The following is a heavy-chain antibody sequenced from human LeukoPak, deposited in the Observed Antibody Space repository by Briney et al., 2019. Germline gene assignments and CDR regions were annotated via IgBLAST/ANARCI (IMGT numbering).Heavy chain of an antibody. CDR3: ARPYCSSTSCWGFDP. CDR2: INPSGGST. J-gene: IGHJ5*02. CDR1: GYTFTGYY. V-gene: IGHV1-46*01. Sequence: ASVKVSCKASGYTFTGYYMHWVRQAPGQGLEWMGIINPSGGSTSYAQKFQGRVTMTRDTSTSTVYMELSSLRSEETAVYYCARPYCSSTSCWGFDPWGQGTLVTVSS. D-gene: IGHD2-2*01.